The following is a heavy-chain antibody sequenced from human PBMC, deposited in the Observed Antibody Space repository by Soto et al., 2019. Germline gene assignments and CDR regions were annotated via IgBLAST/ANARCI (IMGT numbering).Heavy chain of an antibody. CDR2: IYYSGST. CDR3: ARAPPPILGRGYDYFDY. D-gene: IGHD5-12*01. V-gene: IGHV4-59*01. Sequence: PSETLSLTCTVSGGSISSYYWSWIRQPPGKGLEWIGYIYYSGSTNYNPSLKSRVTISVDTSKNQFSPKLSSVTAADTAVYYCARAPPPILGRGYDYFDYWGQGTLVTVSS. J-gene: IGHJ4*02. CDR1: GGSISSYY.